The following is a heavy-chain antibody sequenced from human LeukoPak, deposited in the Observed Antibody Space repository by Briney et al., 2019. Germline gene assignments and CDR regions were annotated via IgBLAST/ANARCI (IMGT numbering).Heavy chain of an antibody. CDR2: ISSSGSTI. V-gene: IGHV3-11*01. CDR3: AKDSLYKYYYGSGSYNY. CDR1: GFTFSDYY. J-gene: IGHJ4*02. D-gene: IGHD3-10*01. Sequence: GGSLRLSCAASGFTFSDYYMSWIRQAPGKGLEWVSYISSSGSTIYYADSVKGRFTISRDNAKNSLYLQMNSLRAEDTAVYYCAKDSLYKYYYGSGSYNYWGQGTLVTVSS.